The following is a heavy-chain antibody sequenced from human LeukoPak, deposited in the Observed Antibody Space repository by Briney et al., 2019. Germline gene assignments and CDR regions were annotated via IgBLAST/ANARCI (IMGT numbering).Heavy chain of an antibody. CDR1: GFTFSSYW. CDR3: AKMSHDILTGYYAVRNAPDY. J-gene: IGHJ4*02. D-gene: IGHD3-9*01. V-gene: IGHV3-74*01. CDR2: INSDGSFT. Sequence: PGGSLRLSCAASGFTFSSYWMHWVRQAPGKGLVWVSRINSDGSFTSYADSVKGRFTISRDNAKNTLYLQMNSLRAEDTAVYYCAKMSHDILTGYYAVRNAPDYWGQGTLVTVSS.